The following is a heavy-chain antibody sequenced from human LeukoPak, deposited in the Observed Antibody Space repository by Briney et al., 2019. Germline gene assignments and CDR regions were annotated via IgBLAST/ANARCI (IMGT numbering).Heavy chain of an antibody. J-gene: IGHJ4*02. CDR2: IYYSGST. D-gene: IGHD4-17*01. Sequence: SETLSLTCTVSGGSISSDYWSWIRQPPGKGLEWSGDIYYSGSTNYNTSLKSRVTLSVDTSKTPFSLKLSSVTAADTAVYYCASHLQNYGDYLGLYYFDYWGQGPLVTVSS. V-gene: IGHV4-59*08. CDR3: ASHLQNYGDYLGLYYFDY. CDR1: GGSISSDY.